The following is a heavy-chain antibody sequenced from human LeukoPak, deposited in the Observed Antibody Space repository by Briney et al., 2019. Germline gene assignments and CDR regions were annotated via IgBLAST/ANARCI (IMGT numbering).Heavy chain of an antibody. V-gene: IGHV3-9*01. Sequence: GGPLRLSCAASGFTFDDYAMHWVRQAPGKGLQWVSGISWNSGSIGYADSVKGRFTISRDNAKNSLYLQMNSLRAEDTALYYCAKDKEIGYYDSSGTTYYYYYYGMDVWGQGTTVTVSS. CDR3: AKDKEIGYYDSSGTTYYYYYYGMDV. J-gene: IGHJ6*02. CDR1: GFTFDDYA. D-gene: IGHD3-22*01. CDR2: ISWNSGSI.